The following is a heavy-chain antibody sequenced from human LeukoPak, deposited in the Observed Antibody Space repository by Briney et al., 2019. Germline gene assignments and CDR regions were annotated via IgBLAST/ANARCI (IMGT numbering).Heavy chain of an antibody. CDR2: IDSDGRST. J-gene: IGHJ6*02. V-gene: IGHV3-74*01. D-gene: IGHD6-13*01. CDR3: ARDPYSSSWTNYYYYYGMDV. CDR1: GFTFSSYW. Sequence: GGSLRLSCAASGFTFSSYWMHWVRQAPGKGLVWVSRIDSDGRSTSYADSVKGRFTISRDNAKNTLYLQMNSLRAEDTAVYYCARDPYSSSWTNYYYYYGMDVWGQGTTVTVSS.